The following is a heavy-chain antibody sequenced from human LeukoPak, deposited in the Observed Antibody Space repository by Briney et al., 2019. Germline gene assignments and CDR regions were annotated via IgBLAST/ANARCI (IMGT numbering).Heavy chain of an antibody. Sequence: EASVKVSCKASGGTFSSYAISWVRQAPGQGLEWRGGIIPIFGTANYAQKFQGRVTITADESTSTAYMELSSLRSEDTAVYYCARDWQTMPTRVNWFDPWGQGTLVTVSS. CDR3: ARDWQTMPTRVNWFDP. D-gene: IGHD1/OR15-1a*01. J-gene: IGHJ5*02. V-gene: IGHV1-69*13. CDR2: IIPIFGTA. CDR1: GGTFSSYA.